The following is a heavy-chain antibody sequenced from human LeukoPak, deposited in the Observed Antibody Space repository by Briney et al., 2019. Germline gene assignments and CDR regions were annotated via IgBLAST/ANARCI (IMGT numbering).Heavy chain of an antibody. CDR2: ICGSGGRT. V-gene: IGHV3-23*01. Sequence: GGSLRLSCAASGFTFRSFAMSWVRHAPGKGREWVSAICGSGGRTYYADSVKGRFTISRNNSKNTLFLQMNSLRAEDTAVYYCAKDRSCTGSSCNVGSWGQGTMVTVSS. D-gene: IGHD2-2*01. CDR1: GFTFRSFA. J-gene: IGHJ3*01. CDR3: AKDRSCTGSSCNVGS.